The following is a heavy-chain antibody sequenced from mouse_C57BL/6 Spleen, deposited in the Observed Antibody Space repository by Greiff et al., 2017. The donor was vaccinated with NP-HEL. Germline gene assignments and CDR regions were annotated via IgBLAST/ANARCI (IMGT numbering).Heavy chain of an antibody. V-gene: IGHV14-4*01. CDR1: GFNIKDDY. Sequence: VQLQQSGAELVRPGASVKLSCTASGFNIKDDYMHWVKQRPEQGLEWIGWIDPENGDTEYASKFQGKATITADTSSNTAYLQLSSLTSEDTAVYYCTTTVEDYWGKGTTLTVSS. CDR2: IDPENGDT. CDR3: TTTVEDY. J-gene: IGHJ2*01. D-gene: IGHD1-1*01.